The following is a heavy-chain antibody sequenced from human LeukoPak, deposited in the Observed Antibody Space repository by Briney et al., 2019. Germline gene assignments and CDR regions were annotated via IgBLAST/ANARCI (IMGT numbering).Heavy chain of an antibody. CDR2: INPNSGGT. J-gene: IGHJ4*02. V-gene: IGHV1-2*02. Sequence: ASVKLSCTASGYTFTGYYMHWVRQAPGQGLEWMGWINPNSGGTNYAQKFQGRVTMTRDTSISTAYMELSRLRSDDTAVYYCARGDRQDSSGYYIDYWGQGTLVTVSS. CDR1: GYTFTGYY. D-gene: IGHD3-22*01. CDR3: ARGDRQDSSGYYIDY.